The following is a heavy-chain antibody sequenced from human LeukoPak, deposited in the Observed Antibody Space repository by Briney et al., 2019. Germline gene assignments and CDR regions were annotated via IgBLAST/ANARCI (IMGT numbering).Heavy chain of an antibody. J-gene: IGHJ4*02. V-gene: IGHV1-2*02. Sequence: ASVKVSCKASVYTFSDYYMHWVRQAPGQGLEWMGWINPNSGGTKYAQKFQGRVTMTRDTSTSTAYMELSRLRSDDTAVYYCARLAVTTLDYWGQGTLVTVSS. CDR3: ARLAVTTLDY. CDR2: INPNSGGT. D-gene: IGHD4-17*01. CDR1: VYTFSDYY.